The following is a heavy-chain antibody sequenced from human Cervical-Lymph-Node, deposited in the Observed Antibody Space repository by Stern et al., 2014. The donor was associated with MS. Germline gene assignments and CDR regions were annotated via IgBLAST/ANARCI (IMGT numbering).Heavy chain of an antibody. Sequence: QVQLQESGPGLVKPSQTLSLTCTVSGGSVSSSDYYCSWIRQPAGKGLEWIGHIFTGGNTNYNPSLKSRLTISVDTSKNQFSLKLTSVTAADTAVYYCARAGTIFTYFDPWGQGTLVTVSS. CDR2: IFTGGNT. D-gene: IGHD1-14*01. CDR1: GGSVSSSDYY. V-gene: IGHV4-61*02. CDR3: ARAGTIFTYFDP. J-gene: IGHJ5*02.